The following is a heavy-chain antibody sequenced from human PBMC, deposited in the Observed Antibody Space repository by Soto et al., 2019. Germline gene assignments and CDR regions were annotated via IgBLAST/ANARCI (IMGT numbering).Heavy chain of an antibody. V-gene: IGHV3-30*03. CDR3: ASYYYGSGSYYKGLSPFDI. CDR2: ISYDGSNK. CDR1: GFTFSSYG. J-gene: IGHJ3*02. D-gene: IGHD3-10*01. Sequence: PGGSLRLSCAASGFTFSSYGMHWVRQAPGKGLEWVAVISYDGSNKYYADSVKGRFTISRDNSKNTLYLQMNSLRAEDTAVYYCASYYYGSGSYYKGLSPFDIWGQGTMVTVSS.